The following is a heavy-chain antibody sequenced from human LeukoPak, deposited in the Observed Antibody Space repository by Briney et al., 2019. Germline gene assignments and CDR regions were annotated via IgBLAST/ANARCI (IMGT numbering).Heavy chain of an antibody. CDR2: ISAYNGNT. Sequence: ASVKVSCKASGYTFTSYAISWVRQVPGQGLEWMGWISAYNGNTYYVQKLQGRVTMTADTSTSTAYMELRSLTSADTAVYYCAIGGGGNPFGYWGQGTLVTVSS. CDR1: GYTFTSYA. D-gene: IGHD4-23*01. V-gene: IGHV1-18*01. CDR3: AIGGGGNPFGY. J-gene: IGHJ4*02.